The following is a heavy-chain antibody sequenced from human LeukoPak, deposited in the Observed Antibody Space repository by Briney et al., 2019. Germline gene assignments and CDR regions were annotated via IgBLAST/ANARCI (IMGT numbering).Heavy chain of an antibody. D-gene: IGHD5-18*01. Sequence: KSGGSLRLSCAASGFTFNNYWIHWVRQVPGKGLEWVSSIGSSSSYIYYADSVKGRFTISRDNAKNSLYLQMNSLRAEDTAVYYCARYMPLEVTLDYWGQGTLVTVSS. CDR3: ARYMPLEVTLDY. CDR1: GFTFNNYW. J-gene: IGHJ4*02. V-gene: IGHV3-21*01. CDR2: IGSSSSYI.